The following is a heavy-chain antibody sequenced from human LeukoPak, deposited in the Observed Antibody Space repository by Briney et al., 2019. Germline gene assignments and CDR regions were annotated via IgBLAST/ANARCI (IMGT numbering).Heavy chain of an antibody. CDR2: IYTSGST. CDR1: GGSISSYY. V-gene: IGHV4-4*07. D-gene: IGHD1-26*01. CDR3: ARDSGSWGLYYYMDV. J-gene: IGHJ6*03. Sequence: SETLSLTCTVSGGSISSYYWSWIRQPAGKGLEWIGRIYTSGSTNYNPSLKSRVTISVDTSKNQFSLKLSSVTAADTAVYYCARDSGSWGLYYYMDVWGKGTTVTVSS.